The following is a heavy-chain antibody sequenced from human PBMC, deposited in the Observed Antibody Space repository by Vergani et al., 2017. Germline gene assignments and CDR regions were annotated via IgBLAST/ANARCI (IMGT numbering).Heavy chain of an antibody. J-gene: IGHJ5*02. Sequence: QVQLVQSGAEVKKPGASVKVSCKASGYTFTSYAMHWVRQAPGQRLEWMGWINTGNGNTKYSQKFQGRVTITRDTSASTAYMELSSLRSEDTAVYYCASRGFDFWSGYNNWFDHWGQGTLVTVSS. V-gene: IGHV1-3*04. CDR2: INTGNGNT. D-gene: IGHD3-3*01. CDR3: ASRGFDFWSGYNNWFDH. CDR1: GYTFTSYA.